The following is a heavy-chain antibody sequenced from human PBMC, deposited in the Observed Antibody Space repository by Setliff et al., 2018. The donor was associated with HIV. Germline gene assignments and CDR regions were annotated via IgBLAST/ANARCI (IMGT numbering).Heavy chain of an antibody. CDR1: GVSFSGYY. V-gene: IGHV4-34*01. D-gene: IGHD3-10*01. J-gene: IGHJ4*02. CDR3: ARTYGSGSYYQGRYFDY. CDR2: ISHGGST. Sequence: LSLTCDVYGVSFSGYYWSWIRQPPGKGLEWIGEISHGGSTNYNPSLKSRVTISVDTYKNQLSVKMTSVTAADTAVYYCARTYGSGSYYQGRYFDYWGQGTLVTVSS.